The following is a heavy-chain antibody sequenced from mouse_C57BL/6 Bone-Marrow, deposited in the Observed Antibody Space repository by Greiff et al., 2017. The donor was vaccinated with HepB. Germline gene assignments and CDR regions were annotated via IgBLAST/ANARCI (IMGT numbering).Heavy chain of an antibody. CDR1: GYTFTSYT. V-gene: IGHV1-4*01. J-gene: IGHJ3*01. D-gene: IGHD1-1*01. Sequence: VQRVESGAELARPGASVKMSCKASGYTFTSYTMHWVKQRPGQGLEWIGYINPSSGYTKYNQKFKDKATLTADKSSSTAYMQLSSLTSEDSAVYYCARSGYRAWFAYWGQGTLVTVSA. CDR3: ARSGYRAWFAY. CDR2: INPSSGYT.